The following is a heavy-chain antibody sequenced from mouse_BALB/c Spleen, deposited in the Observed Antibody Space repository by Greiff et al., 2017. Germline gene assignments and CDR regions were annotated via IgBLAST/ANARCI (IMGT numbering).Heavy chain of an antibody. V-gene: IGHV1S137*01. CDR2: ISTYYGDA. CDR3: ARDYDGNWYFDV. D-gene: IGHD2-4*01. J-gene: IGHJ1*01. Sequence: LVESGAELVRPGVSVKISCKGSGYTFTDYAMHWVKQSHAKSLEWIGVISTYYGDASYNQKFKGKATMTVDKSSSTAYMELARLTSEDSAIYYCARDYDGNWYFDVWGAGTTVTVSS. CDR1: GYTFTDYA.